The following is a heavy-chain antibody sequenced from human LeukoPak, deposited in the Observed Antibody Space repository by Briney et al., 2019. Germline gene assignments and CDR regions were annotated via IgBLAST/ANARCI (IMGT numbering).Heavy chain of an antibody. J-gene: IGHJ5*02. CDR2: ISSSSSTI. CDR1: GFTFSSYS. D-gene: IGHD3-3*01. Sequence: GGSLRLSCAASGFTFSSYSMTWVRQAPGKGLEWVSYISSSSSTIYYADSVKGRFTISRDNAKNSLYLQMNSLRAEDTAVYYCASLWSGYRFDPWGQGTLVTVSS. CDR3: ASLWSGYRFDP. V-gene: IGHV3-48*04.